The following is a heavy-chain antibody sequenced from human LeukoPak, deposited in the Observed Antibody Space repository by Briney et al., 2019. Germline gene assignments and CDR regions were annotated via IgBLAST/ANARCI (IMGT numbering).Heavy chain of an antibody. CDR3: AKAADNFDM. J-gene: IGHJ3*02. V-gene: IGHV3-30*02. CDR1: GFTFSSYG. Sequence: PGGSLRLSCAASGFTFSSYGMHWVRQAPGKGLEWVAVIWYDGSNKYYADSVKGRFTISRDNSKVFLQMNSLTAEDTAVYYCAKAADNFDMWGQGTMVTVSS. D-gene: IGHD3-9*01. CDR2: IWYDGSNK.